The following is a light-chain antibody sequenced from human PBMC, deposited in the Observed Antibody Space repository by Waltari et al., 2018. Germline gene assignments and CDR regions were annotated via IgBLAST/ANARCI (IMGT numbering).Light chain of an antibody. J-gene: IGLJ2*01. CDR3: QAWDSNTEV. CDR1: KLGNSF. V-gene: IGLV3-1*01. Sequence: SYELTQPPSVSVSPGQTDSIPCSGDKLGNSFASWFQQKAGQSPVLVIYQDSRRPSGIPERFSGSNSGNTATLTISGPQPMDEADYYCQAWDSNTEVFGGGTKLTVL. CDR2: QDS.